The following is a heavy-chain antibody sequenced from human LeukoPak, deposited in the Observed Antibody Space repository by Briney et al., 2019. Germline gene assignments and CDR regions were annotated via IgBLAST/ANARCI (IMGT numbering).Heavy chain of an antibody. D-gene: IGHD1/OR15-1a*01. V-gene: IGHV3-30*03. Sequence: GGSLRLSCAASGFTFSSYSMNWVRQAPGKGLEWVAVISYDGSNKYYADSVKGRFTISRDNSKNTLYLQMNSLRAEDTAVYYCARDPREQGWFDPWGQGTLVTVSS. CDR2: ISYDGSNK. CDR3: ARDPREQGWFDP. CDR1: GFTFSSYS. J-gene: IGHJ5*02.